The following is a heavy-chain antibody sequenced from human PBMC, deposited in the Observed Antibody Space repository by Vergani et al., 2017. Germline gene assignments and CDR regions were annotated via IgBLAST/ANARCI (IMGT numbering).Heavy chain of an antibody. J-gene: IGHJ3*02. CDR3: ARNPYCGGDCYSDAFDI. V-gene: IGHV4-59*01. D-gene: IGHD2-21*02. Sequence: QVQLQQWGAGVVKPSGTLSLTCAVFGESFSSFYWSWIRQPPGKGLEWIGYIYYSGSTNSNPSLKSRVTISVDTSKNQFSLKLSSVTAADTAVYYCARNPYCGGDCYSDAFDIWGQGTMVTVSS. CDR1: GESFSSFY. CDR2: IYYSGST.